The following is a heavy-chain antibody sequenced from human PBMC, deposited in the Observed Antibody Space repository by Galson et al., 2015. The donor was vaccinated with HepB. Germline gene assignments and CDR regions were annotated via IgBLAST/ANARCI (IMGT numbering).Heavy chain of an antibody. CDR1: GFTFSSYG. Sequence: SLRLSCAASGFTFSSYGMHWVRQAPGKGLEWVAVIWYDGSNKYYADSVKGRFTISRDNSKNTLYLQMNSLRAEDTAVYYCAREERGYYYDSSGYLGYWGQGTLVTVSS. CDR3: AREERGYYYDSSGYLGY. D-gene: IGHD3-22*01. V-gene: IGHV3-33*01. CDR2: IWYDGSNK. J-gene: IGHJ4*02.